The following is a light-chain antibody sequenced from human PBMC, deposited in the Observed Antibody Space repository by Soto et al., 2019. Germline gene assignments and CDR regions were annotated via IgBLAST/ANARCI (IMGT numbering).Light chain of an antibody. Sequence: EIVMTPSPATLSVSPGERATLSCRASQNVRSNLAWYQQKPGQPPRLLIYGASSRATDIPDRFSGSGSGTDFTLTVSRLEPEDVAVYYCQQYGKSPQAAWTFGQGTKVDIK. CDR2: GAS. CDR1: QNVRSN. V-gene: IGKV3-20*01. CDR3: QQYGKSPQAAWT. J-gene: IGKJ1*01.